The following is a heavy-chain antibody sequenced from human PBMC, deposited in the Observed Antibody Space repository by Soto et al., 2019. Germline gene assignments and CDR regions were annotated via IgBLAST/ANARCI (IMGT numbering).Heavy chain of an antibody. J-gene: IGHJ4*02. Sequence: EVQLLESGGDLIQPGGSLRLSCVASGLTFGSRAMSWVRQSPGEGMEWVSTITDSGGDAKYADSVRGRFAISRDNSKNTLYLQMSALRADDSAIYSCVRGSKDSYPGSRILDFWGRGTLVTVSS. CDR3: VRGSKDSYPGSRILDF. CDR1: GLTFGSRA. D-gene: IGHD3-10*01. CDR2: ITDSGGDA. V-gene: IGHV3-23*01.